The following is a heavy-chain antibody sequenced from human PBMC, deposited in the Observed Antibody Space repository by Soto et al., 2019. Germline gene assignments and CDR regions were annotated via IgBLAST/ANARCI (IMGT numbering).Heavy chain of an antibody. J-gene: IGHJ5*02. CDR2: IIPIFGTA. Sequence: QVQLVQSGAEVKKPGSSVKVSCKASGGTFSSYAISWVRQAPGHGLEWMGGIIPIFGTANYAQKFQGRVTITADKSTSTAYMELSSLRSEDTAVYYCARAPGYYDSTPYGFDPWGQGTLVTVSS. V-gene: IGHV1-69*06. D-gene: IGHD3-22*01. CDR3: ARAPGYYDSTPYGFDP. CDR1: GGTFSSYA.